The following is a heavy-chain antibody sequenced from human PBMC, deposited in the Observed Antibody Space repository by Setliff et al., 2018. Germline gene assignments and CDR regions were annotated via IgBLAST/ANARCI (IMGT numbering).Heavy chain of an antibody. CDR2: ISAYNGNT. J-gene: IGHJ6*02. CDR1: GYTFTSYG. D-gene: IGHD3-3*01. CDR3: ASDGQGNYNFWSGSYYYYGMDV. V-gene: IGHV1-18*01. Sequence: ASVKVSCKASGYTFTSYGISWVRQAPGQGLEWMGWISAYNGNTNYAQKLQGRVTMTTVTSTSTAYMELRSLRSDDTAVYYCASDGQGNYNFWSGSYYYYGMDVWGQGTTVTVSS.